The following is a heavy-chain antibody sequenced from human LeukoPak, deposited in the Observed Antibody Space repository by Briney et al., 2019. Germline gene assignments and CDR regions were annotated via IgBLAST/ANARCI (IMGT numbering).Heavy chain of an antibody. CDR3: ARGGGSSGWSRYFDY. J-gene: IGHJ4*02. D-gene: IGHD6-19*01. V-gene: IGHV1-8*01. Sequence: ASVKVSCKASGYTFTSYDINWVRQATGQGLEWMGWMNPNSGNTGYAQKFQGRVTMTTDTSTSTAYMELRSLRSDDTAVYYCARGGGSSGWSRYFDYWGQGTLVTVSS. CDR2: MNPNSGNT. CDR1: GYTFTSYD.